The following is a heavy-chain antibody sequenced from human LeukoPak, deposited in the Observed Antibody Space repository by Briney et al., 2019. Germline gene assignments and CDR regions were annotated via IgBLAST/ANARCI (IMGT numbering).Heavy chain of an antibody. J-gene: IGHJ4*02. CDR2: ISSSGNTI. CDR3: AREEWLVRGPFDY. D-gene: IGHD6-19*01. Sequence: GGSLRLSCAASGFIFSDYYMSWIRQAPGKGLEWVSYISSSGNTIYYADSVKGRFTISRDNAKNSLYLQMNSLRAEDTAVYYCAREEWLVRGPFDYWGQGTLVTVSS. V-gene: IGHV3-11*04. CDR1: GFIFSDYY.